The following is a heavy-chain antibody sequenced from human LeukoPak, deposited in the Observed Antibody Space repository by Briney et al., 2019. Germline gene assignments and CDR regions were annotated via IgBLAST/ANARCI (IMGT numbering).Heavy chain of an antibody. CDR2: IKQDGSEK. CDR1: GFTFSSYW. V-gene: IGHV3-7*01. CDR3: ARPHYYDSSGYYSYFDY. J-gene: IGHJ4*02. D-gene: IGHD3-22*01. Sequence: PGGSLRLSCAASGFTFSSYWMSWVRQAPGKGLEWVANIKQDGSEKYYVDSVKGRFTISRDNAKNSLYLQMISLRAEDTAVYYCARPHYYDSSGYYSYFDYWGQGTLVTVSS.